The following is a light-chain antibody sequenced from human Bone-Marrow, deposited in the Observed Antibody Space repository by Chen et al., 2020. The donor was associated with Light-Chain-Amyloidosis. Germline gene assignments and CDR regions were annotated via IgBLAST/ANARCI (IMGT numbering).Light chain of an antibody. CDR2: RDT. CDR3: QSADSSGTYEVI. CDR1: DLPTKY. V-gene: IGLV3-25*03. Sequence: SHELTQPPSVSVSPGQTARITCSGDDLPTKYAYWYQQKPGTDPVLVIHRDTERPSGISERFSGSSSGTTATLTISGVQAEDEADYHCQSADSSGTYEVIFGGGTKLTVL. J-gene: IGLJ2*01.